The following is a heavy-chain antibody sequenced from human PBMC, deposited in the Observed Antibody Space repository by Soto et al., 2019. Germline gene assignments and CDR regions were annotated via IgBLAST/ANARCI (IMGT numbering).Heavy chain of an antibody. V-gene: IGHV4-39*01. CDR2: IYYSGST. CDR3: ARQRSSGRYDY. J-gene: IGHJ4*02. Sequence: QLQLQESGPGLVKPSETLSLTCTVSGGSISSSSFYWGWIRQPPGKGLEWIGSIYYSGSTYYNPSLKSRVTISVDTSKNQFSLKLSSVTAADTAVYYCARQRSSGRYDYWGQGTLVTVSS. CDR1: GGSISSSSFY. D-gene: IGHD6-19*01.